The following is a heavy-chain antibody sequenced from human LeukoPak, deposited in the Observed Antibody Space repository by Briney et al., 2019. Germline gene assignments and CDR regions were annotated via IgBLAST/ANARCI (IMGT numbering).Heavy chain of an antibody. V-gene: IGHV3-49*04. CDR3: TRSTGIAAAAAYFDY. Sequence: GGSLRLSCAASGFTFSSYWMSWVRQAPGKGLELVGFIRSKAYGGTTEYAASVKGRFTISRDDSKSIAYLQMNSLKTEDTAVYYCTRSTGIAAAAAYFDYWGQGTLVTVSS. J-gene: IGHJ4*02. CDR1: GFTFSSYW. D-gene: IGHD6-13*01. CDR2: IRSKAYGGTT.